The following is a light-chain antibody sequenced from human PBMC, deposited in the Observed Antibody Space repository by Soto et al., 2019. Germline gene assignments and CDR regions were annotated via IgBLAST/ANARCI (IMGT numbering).Light chain of an antibody. V-gene: IGKV1-9*01. CDR3: QQLYDYPIT. J-gene: IGKJ5*01. CDR1: QGISSF. Sequence: IQLTQSPSSLSASVGDRVTVTCRASQGISSFLAWYQQKPGKAPKLLVSAASTLQGGVPSRFSGSGSGTDFTLTISSLQPEDFATYYCQQLYDYPITFGQGTRLEIK. CDR2: AAS.